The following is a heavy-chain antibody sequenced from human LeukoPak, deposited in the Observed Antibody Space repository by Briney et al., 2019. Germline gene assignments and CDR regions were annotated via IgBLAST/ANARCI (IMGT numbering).Heavy chain of an antibody. J-gene: IGHJ3*02. CDR3: ARVGYCSSASCYSPGAFDI. CDR1: GDSVSTTDYY. CDR2: IYDSGNT. V-gene: IGHV4-30-4*01. D-gene: IGHD2-2*01. Sequence: SQTLSLTCTVSGDSVSTTDYYWTWIRQPPGRGLEWIGYIYDSGNTYYNPPLQSRVTISVDTSNNQVSLKLRSVTAADTAVYYCARVGYCSSASCYSPGAFDIWGQGTMVTVFS.